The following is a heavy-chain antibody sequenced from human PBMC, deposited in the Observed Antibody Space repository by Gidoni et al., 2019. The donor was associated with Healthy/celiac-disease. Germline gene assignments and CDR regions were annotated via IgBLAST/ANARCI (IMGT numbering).Heavy chain of an antibody. Sequence: QVQLQQWGAGPFKPSEPLSLTCAVYVGSFSGYYWSWIRPPPGKGLEWIGEINHSGSTNYNPSLKGRVTISVDTSKNQFSLKLSSVTAADTAVYYCARPAPGYSSSWYKYWGQGTLVTVSS. CDR3: ARPAPGYSSSWYKY. J-gene: IGHJ4*02. V-gene: IGHV4-34*01. CDR1: VGSFSGYY. CDR2: INHSGST. D-gene: IGHD6-13*01.